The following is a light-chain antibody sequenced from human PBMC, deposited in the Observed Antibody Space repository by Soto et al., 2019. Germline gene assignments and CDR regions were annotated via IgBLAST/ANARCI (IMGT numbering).Light chain of an antibody. CDR3: QQRSNWQRT. J-gene: IGKJ1*01. CDR1: QSVSSY. Sequence: EIVLTQSPATLSLSPGERATLSCRASQSVSSYLAWFQQKPGQAPRLLIYDASNRATGIPARFSGSGSGTDLTLTISSLEPEDFAVYYCQQRSNWQRTFGQGTKVEIK. V-gene: IGKV3-11*01. CDR2: DAS.